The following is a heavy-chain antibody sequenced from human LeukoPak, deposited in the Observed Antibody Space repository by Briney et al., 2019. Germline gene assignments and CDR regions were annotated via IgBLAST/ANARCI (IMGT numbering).Heavy chain of an antibody. D-gene: IGHD1-26*01. CDR2: ISAYNGNT. J-gene: IGHJ4*02. Sequence: ASVTVSFKASGYTFTIYGISWVRQAPGQGLEWMGWISAYNGNTNYAQKLQGRVTMTTDTSTSTAYMELRSLRSDDTAVYYCARDKAPEWELPYWGQGTLVTVSS. CDR3: ARDKAPEWELPY. V-gene: IGHV1-18*01. CDR1: GYTFTIYG.